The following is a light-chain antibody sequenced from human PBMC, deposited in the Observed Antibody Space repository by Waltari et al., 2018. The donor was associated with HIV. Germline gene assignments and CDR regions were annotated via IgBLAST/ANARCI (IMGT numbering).Light chain of an antibody. CDR3: QQANSFPFA. V-gene: IGKV1-12*02. CDR2: AAS. Sequence: DIQMTQSPSSVSASVGDRVTISCRASQDINNWLAWYQQRPGKAPKLLIYAASSLQSGVPSRFSGSGSGTDFTLTISSLQPEDFATYFCQQANSFPFAFGPGTKVDIK. J-gene: IGKJ3*01. CDR1: QDINNW.